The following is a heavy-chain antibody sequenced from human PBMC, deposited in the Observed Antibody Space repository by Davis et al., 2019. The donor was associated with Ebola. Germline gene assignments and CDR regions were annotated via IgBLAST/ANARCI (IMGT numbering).Heavy chain of an antibody. V-gene: IGHV6-1*01. CDR1: GDSVSSGG. CDR2: TYYSSKWYN. J-gene: IGHJ4*02. Sequence: HSQTLSLTCAISGDSVSSGGWNWIRQSPSRGLEWLGRTYYSSKWYNNYAVSVKSRITISADTAKNQLSLHLDSVTPEDTAVYYCARGWLRSAFDQWGQGTLVTVSS. CDR3: ARGWLRSAFDQ. D-gene: IGHD5-12*01.